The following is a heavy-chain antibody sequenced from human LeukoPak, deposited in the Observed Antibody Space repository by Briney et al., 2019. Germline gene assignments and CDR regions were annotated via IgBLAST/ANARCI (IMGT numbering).Heavy chain of an antibody. Sequence: SVRVSCKASGGTFSSYAISWVRQAPGQGLEWMGGIIPIFGTANYAQKFQGRVTITTDESTSTAYMELSSLRSEDTAVYYCAREVSCGGDCSGGAFDAFDIWGQGTMVTVSS. D-gene: IGHD2-21*02. CDR3: AREVSCGGDCSGGAFDAFDI. CDR2: IIPIFGTA. CDR1: GGTFSSYA. V-gene: IGHV1-69*05. J-gene: IGHJ3*02.